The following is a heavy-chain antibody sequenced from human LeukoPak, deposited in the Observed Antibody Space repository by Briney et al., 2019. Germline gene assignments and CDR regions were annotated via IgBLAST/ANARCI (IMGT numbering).Heavy chain of an antibody. V-gene: IGHV4-59*08. CDR3: AGHHPRNAVDF. J-gene: IGHJ4*02. D-gene: IGHD2-8*01. Sequence: KTSETLSLTCTVSGGSISSYYWSWIRQPPGKGLEWIAYISDIGSINYNPSLKSRVTISLDTSKNQLSLKLRSVTAADTAVYYCAGHHPRNAVDFWGQGTLVTVSP. CDR2: ISDIGSI. CDR1: GGSISSYY.